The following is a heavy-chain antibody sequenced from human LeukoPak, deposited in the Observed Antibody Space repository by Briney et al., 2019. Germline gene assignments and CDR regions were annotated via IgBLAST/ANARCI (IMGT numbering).Heavy chain of an antibody. CDR1: GGSISSYY. CDR2: IYYSGST. D-gene: IGHD3-9*01. J-gene: IGHJ6*03. Sequence: SETLSLTCTVSGGSISSYYWSWIRQPPGKGLEWIGYIYYSGSTNYNPSLKSRVTISVDTSKNQFSLKLSSVTAADTAVYYCARADAYYDILTGDRPFPSIRHMDVWGKGTTVTVSS. V-gene: IGHV4-59*01. CDR3: ARADAYYDILTGDRPFPSIRHMDV.